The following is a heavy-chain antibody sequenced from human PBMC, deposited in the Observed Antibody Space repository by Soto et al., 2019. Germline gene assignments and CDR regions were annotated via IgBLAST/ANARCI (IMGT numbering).Heavy chain of an antibody. CDR2: VSHGGDNK. V-gene: IGHV3-30-3*01. CDR3: ARDFGDYPSRADAFDI. J-gene: IGHJ3*02. CDR1: GFRFSNFA. Sequence: QVQLVESGGGVVQPGRSLRLSCAASGFRFSNFAMHWVRQAPGKGLEWVALVSHGGDNKYYADSVKGRFIISRDDSKNTLYLQMNSLRTDDTAVYYCARDFGDYPSRADAFDIWGQGTVVTVSS. D-gene: IGHD4-17*01.